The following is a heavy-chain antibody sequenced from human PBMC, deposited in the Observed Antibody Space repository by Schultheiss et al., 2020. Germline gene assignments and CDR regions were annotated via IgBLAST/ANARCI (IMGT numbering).Heavy chain of an antibody. Sequence: SETLSLTCTVSGGSISSGGYYWSWIRQHPGKGLEWIGYIYYSGSTYYNPSLKSRVTISVDTSKNQFSLKLSSVTAADTAVYYCASREATIWVSVFDYWGQGTLVTVSS. V-gene: IGHV4-31*03. J-gene: IGHJ4*02. CDR1: GGSISSGGYY. D-gene: IGHD5-12*01. CDR3: ASREATIWVSVFDY. CDR2: IYYSGST.